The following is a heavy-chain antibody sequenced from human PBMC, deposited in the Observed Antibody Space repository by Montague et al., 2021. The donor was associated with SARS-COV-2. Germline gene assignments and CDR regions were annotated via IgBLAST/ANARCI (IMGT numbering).Heavy chain of an antibody. J-gene: IGHJ4*02. Sequence: CAISGDSDAVNNPTRNWIRQTSSLGFEWLRRTYYRSKWYNDYAESVKSRITIDPDTSKHQFSLHLNSVTPEDTAVYYCARIPVGSKYYFDFWGQGTLVTVSS. CDR2: TYYRSKWYN. D-gene: IGHD2-2*01. CDR1: GDSDAVNNPT. CDR3: ARIPVGSKYYFDF. V-gene: IGHV6-1*01.